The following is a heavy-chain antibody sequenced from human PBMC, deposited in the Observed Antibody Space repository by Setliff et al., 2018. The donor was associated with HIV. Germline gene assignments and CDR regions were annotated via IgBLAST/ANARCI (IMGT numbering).Heavy chain of an antibody. CDR3: AKDPFLRQAVPGGVDY. J-gene: IGHJ4*02. D-gene: IGHD6-19*01. CDR2: IGIAGDA. CDR1: GFTFSSYD. Sequence: PGGSLRLSCAASGFTFSSYDMQWVRQAPGKGLEWVSAIGIAGDAYYAGSVKGRFTISRDNSKNTLFLQMSSLRAEDTAMYYCAKDPFLRQAVPGGVDYWGQGTLVTVSS. V-gene: IGHV3-13*01.